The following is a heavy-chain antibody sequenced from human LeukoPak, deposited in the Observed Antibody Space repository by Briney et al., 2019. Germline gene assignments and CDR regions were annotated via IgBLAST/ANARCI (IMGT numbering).Heavy chain of an antibody. D-gene: IGHD3-9*01. Sequence: PSETLSLTCTVSGGSITSSNHFWGWIRQPPGKGLEWIGSIYYSGSTYYHPSLKSRVTISGDTSKNQFSLKLSSVTAADTAVYYCARLSARVSYDTLTGYSQTPEPSCDYWGLGTLVTVST. V-gene: IGHV4-39*01. J-gene: IGHJ4*02. CDR2: IYYSGST. CDR1: GGSITSSNHF. CDR3: ARLSARVSYDTLTGYSQTPEPSCDY.